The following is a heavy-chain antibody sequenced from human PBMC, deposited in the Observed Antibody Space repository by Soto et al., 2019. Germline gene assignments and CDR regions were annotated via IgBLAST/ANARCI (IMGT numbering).Heavy chain of an antibody. D-gene: IGHD3-10*01. V-gene: IGHV3-30*03. CDR1: GFTFSSYG. J-gene: IGHJ4*02. Sequence: QVQLVESGGGVVQPGRSLRLSCAASGFTFSSYGMHWVRQAPGKGLEWVAVISYDGSNNYYADAVKGRFTISRDNSKNTLYLQMNSLRAEDTAVYYCAPWFVACDYWGQGTLVTVSS. CDR2: ISYDGSNN. CDR3: APWFVACDY.